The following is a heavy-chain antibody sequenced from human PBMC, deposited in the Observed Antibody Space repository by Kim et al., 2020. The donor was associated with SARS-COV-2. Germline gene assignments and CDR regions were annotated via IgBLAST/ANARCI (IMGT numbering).Heavy chain of an antibody. V-gene: IGHV6-1*01. CDR3: ARDIVVVPAAIYYYGMDV. Sequence: SQTLSLTCAISGDSVSSNSAAWNWIRQSPSRGLEWLGRTYYRSKWYNDYAVSVKSRITINPDTSKNQFSLQLNSVTPEDTAVYYCARDIVVVPAAIYYYGMDVWGQGTTVTVSS. CDR1: GDSVSSNSAA. J-gene: IGHJ6*02. D-gene: IGHD2-2*01. CDR2: TYYRSKWYN.